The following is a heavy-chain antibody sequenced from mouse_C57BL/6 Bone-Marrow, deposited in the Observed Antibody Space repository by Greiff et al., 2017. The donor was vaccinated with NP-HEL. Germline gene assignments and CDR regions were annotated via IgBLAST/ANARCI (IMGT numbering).Heavy chain of an antibody. CDR2: IDPSDSET. V-gene: IGHV1-52*01. Sequence: QVQLQQPGAELVRPGSSVKLSCKASGYTFTSYWMHWVKQRPIQGLEWIGNIDPSDSETHYNQKFKDKATLTVDKSSSTAYMQLSSLTSEDSAVYYCAREEIYNGYYFDYWGQGTTLTVSA. CDR1: GYTFTSYW. D-gene: IGHD2-2*01. CDR3: AREEIYNGYYFDY. J-gene: IGHJ2*01.